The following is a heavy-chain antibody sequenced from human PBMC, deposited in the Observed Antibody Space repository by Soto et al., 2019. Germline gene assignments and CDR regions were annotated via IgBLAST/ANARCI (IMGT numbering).Heavy chain of an antibody. D-gene: IGHD2-15*01. CDR2: ISYDGSNK. Sequence: QVQLVESGGDVVQPGRSLRLSCAASGFTFSSYAMHWVRQAPGKGLEWVAVISYDGSNKYYADSVKGRFTISRDNSKNTLYLQMNSLRAEDTAVYXXAXXXXXXXXLLYYWGQGTLVTVSS. CDR3: AXXXXXXXXLLYY. V-gene: IGHV3-30-3*01. J-gene: IGHJ4*02. CDR1: GFTFSSYA.